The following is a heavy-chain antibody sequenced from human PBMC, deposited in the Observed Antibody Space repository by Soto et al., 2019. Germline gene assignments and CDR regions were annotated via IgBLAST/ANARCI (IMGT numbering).Heavy chain of an antibody. CDR3: ARVSSAGTEDTFYI. D-gene: IGHD6-13*01. Sequence: GASVKVSCKASGYTFTGYYMHWVRQAPGQGLEWMGWINPNSGGTNYAQKFQGWVTMTRDTSISTAYMELSRLRSDDTAVYYCARVSSAGTEDTFYIWGQGTMVTVSS. CDR1: GYTFTGYY. CDR2: INPNSGGT. J-gene: IGHJ3*02. V-gene: IGHV1-2*04.